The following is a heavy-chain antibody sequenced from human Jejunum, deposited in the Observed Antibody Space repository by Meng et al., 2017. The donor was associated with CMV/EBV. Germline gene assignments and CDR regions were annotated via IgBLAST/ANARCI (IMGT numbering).Heavy chain of an antibody. V-gene: IGHV1-18*01. D-gene: IGHD2-2*02. J-gene: IGHJ6*02. CDR2: ISAYNGNT. Sequence: ISWVRQAPGQGLEWMGRISAYNGNTNYAQKFQGRVTMTTDTSTVTAYMELRSLRSDDTAMYYCARAGYCSTASCYMDLYYYGMDVWGQGTKVTVSS. CDR3: ARAGYCSTASCYMDLYYYGMDV.